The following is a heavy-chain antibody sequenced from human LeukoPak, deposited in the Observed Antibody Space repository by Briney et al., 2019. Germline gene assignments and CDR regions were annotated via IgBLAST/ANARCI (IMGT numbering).Heavy chain of an antibody. V-gene: IGHV3-23*01. CDR3: AKGLERESRLDS. Sequence: GGSLRLSCDASGFNIYTYTMYWVRQAPGQGLEWVSGIRNSDGVTYYADSVRGRFTISTDNSKNTLYLQMNSLRAEDTALYYCAKGLERESRLDSWGQGTLVTVSS. CDR1: GFNIYTYT. J-gene: IGHJ4*02. CDR2: IRNSDGVT. D-gene: IGHD1-1*01.